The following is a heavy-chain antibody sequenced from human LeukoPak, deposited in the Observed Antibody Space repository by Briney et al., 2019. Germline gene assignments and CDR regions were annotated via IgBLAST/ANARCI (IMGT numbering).Heavy chain of an antibody. V-gene: IGHV3-21*01. Sequence: PGGSLRLSCAASGFTFFSYTMNWVRQAPGKGLEWVSSISSSSSYIYYADSVKGRFTISRDNAKNSLYLQMNSLRAEDTAVYYCARGLQIVVVITTNEQDAFDIWGQGTMVTVSS. CDR1: GFTFFSYT. CDR2: ISSSSSYI. CDR3: ARGLQIVVVITTNEQDAFDI. J-gene: IGHJ3*02. D-gene: IGHD3-22*01.